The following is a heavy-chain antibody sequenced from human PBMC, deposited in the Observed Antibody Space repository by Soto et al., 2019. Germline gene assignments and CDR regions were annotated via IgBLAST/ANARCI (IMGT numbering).Heavy chain of an antibody. CDR3: AREIKRGPSGGFDY. D-gene: IGHD2-15*01. J-gene: IGHJ4*02. Sequence: PSETLSLTCTVSGGSISSGDYYWSWIRQPPGKGLEWIGYIYYSGSTYYNPSLKRRVTISVDTSKNQFSLKLSSVTAADTAVYYCAREIKRGPSGGFDYWGQGTLVTVSS. CDR1: GGSISSGDYY. CDR2: IYYSGST. V-gene: IGHV4-30-4*01.